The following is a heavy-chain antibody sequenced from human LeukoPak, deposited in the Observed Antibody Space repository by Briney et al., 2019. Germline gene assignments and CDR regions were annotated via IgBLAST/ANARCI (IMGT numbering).Heavy chain of an antibody. Sequence: GGSLRLSCAASGFTFSSYSMNWVHQAPGKGLEWVSSISSSSSYIYYADSVKGRFTISRDNAKNSLYLQMNSLRAEDTAVYYCARDGPIIAVAGPGSGAFDIWGQGTMVTVSS. D-gene: IGHD6-19*01. J-gene: IGHJ3*02. CDR1: GFTFSSYS. V-gene: IGHV3-21*01. CDR2: ISSSSSYI. CDR3: ARDGPIIAVAGPGSGAFDI.